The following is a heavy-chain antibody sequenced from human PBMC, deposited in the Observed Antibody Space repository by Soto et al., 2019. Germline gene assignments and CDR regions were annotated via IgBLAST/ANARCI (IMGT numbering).Heavy chain of an antibody. CDR1: GYTFTNFG. CDR3: ARVGTPIDY. Sequence: QVQLVQSGAEVKKPGASVKVSCKASGYTFTNFGISWVRHAPGQGLEWMGWISAYNGNTNYAQKFQGRATMTTETYTSTAYIEVIGLRLDHPDVYYCARVGTPIDYWGQGTLVNVS. CDR2: ISAYNGNT. J-gene: IGHJ4*02. D-gene: IGHD7-27*01. V-gene: IGHV1-18*01.